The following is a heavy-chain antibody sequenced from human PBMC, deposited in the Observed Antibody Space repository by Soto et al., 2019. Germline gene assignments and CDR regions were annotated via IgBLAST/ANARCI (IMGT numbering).Heavy chain of an antibody. D-gene: IGHD6-13*01. CDR2: IWYDGSNK. J-gene: IGHJ4*02. CDR3: ARAIADLDY. V-gene: IGHV3-33*01. Sequence: QVQLVESGGGVVQPGRSLRLTCAASGFTFSSYGMHWVRQAPGKGLEWVAVIWYDGSNKYYADSVKGRFTISRDNSKNTLYLQMNSLRAEDTAVYYCARAIADLDYWGQGTLVTVSS. CDR1: GFTFSSYG.